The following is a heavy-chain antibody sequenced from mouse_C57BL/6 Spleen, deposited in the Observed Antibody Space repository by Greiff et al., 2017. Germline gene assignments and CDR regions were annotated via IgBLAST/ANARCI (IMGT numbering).Heavy chain of an antibody. CDR2: IYPGSGNT. CDR1: GYTFTDYY. V-gene: IGHV1-76*01. CDR3: AREKSYYSNYVGAMDY. J-gene: IGHJ4*01. Sequence: QVQLKQSGAELVRPGASVKLSCKASGYTFTDYYINWVKQRPGQGLEWIARIYPGSGNTYYNEKFKGKATLTAEKSSSTAYMQLSSLTSEDSAVYFCAREKSYYSNYVGAMDYWGQGTSVTVSS. D-gene: IGHD2-5*01.